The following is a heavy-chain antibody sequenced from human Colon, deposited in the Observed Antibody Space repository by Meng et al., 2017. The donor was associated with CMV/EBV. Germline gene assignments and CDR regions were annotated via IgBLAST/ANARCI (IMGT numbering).Heavy chain of an antibody. J-gene: IGHJ4*02. Sequence: SWAASGFSFRTSHMHWVRQAPGKGLEWVAYIWFDETEKSSADSVRGRFTVSRDNSKNTLYLQMSGLRADDTATYYCTTDGGAWNLVYWGQGTLVTVSS. CDR1: GFSFRTSH. CDR3: TTDGGAWNLVY. CDR2: IWFDETEK. V-gene: IGHV3-30*02. D-gene: IGHD1-1*01.